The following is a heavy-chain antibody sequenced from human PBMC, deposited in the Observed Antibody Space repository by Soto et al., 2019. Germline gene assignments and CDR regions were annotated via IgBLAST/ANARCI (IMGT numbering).Heavy chain of an antibody. D-gene: IGHD2-8*02. J-gene: IGHJ3*02. CDR3: AKATATGGGAFDI. Sequence: PGGSLRLSCAASGFTFSIYAMTWVRQSPGKGLEWVSSMSRTGDNTYYADSVKGRFTISRDNSKNTLYLQMNSLTAGDTAVYYCAKATATGGGAFDICGQGTMVTVSS. CDR2: MSRTGDNT. CDR1: GFTFSIYA. V-gene: IGHV3-23*01.